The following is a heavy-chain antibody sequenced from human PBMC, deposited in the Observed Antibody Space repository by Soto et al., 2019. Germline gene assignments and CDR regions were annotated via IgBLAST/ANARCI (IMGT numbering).Heavy chain of an antibody. V-gene: IGHV4-59*08. D-gene: IGHD4-17*01. Sequence: SETLSLTCTVFGGSISSYYWSWIRQPPGKGLEWIGYIYYSGSTNYNPSLKSRVTISVDTSKNQFSLKLSSVTAADTAVYYCARQSGGDYAHFDYWGQGTLVTVSS. J-gene: IGHJ4*02. CDR2: IYYSGST. CDR3: ARQSGGDYAHFDY. CDR1: GGSISSYY.